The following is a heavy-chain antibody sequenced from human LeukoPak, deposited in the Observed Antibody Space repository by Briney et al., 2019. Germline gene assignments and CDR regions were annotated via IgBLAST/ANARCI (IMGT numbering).Heavy chain of an antibody. J-gene: IGHJ4*02. V-gene: IGHV3-7*01. D-gene: IGHD3-3*01. CDR3: ARDLVDFWSGPPDY. CDR2: IKQDGSEK. CDR1: GFTFSSYW. Sequence: GGSLRLSCAAYGFTFSSYWMSWVRQAPGKGLEWVANIKQDGSEKYYVDSVKGRFTISRDNAKNSLYLQMNSLRAEDTAVYYCARDLVDFWSGPPDYWGQGTLVTVSS.